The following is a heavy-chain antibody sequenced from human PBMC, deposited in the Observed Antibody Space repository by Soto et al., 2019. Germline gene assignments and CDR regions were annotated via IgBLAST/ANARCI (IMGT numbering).Heavy chain of an antibody. D-gene: IGHD6-19*01. CDR3: AGDYSDGWYWFDP. CDR2: ISGSGGRT. J-gene: IGHJ5*02. V-gene: IGHV3-23*01. CDR1: GFTFTAYS. Sequence: GGSLRLSCAASGFTFTAYSMSWVRQAPGKGLEWVSAISGSGGRTYYADSVRGRFVISRDNSKSTLYLQMDSLTAEDTAVYYCAGDYSDGWYWFDPWGQGTLVTVSS.